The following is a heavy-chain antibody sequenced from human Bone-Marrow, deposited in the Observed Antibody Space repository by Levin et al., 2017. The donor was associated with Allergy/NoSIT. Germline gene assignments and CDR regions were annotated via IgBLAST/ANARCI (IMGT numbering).Heavy chain of an antibody. CDR2: IYWSDEK. CDR1: GFSLSRPEGA. V-gene: IGHV2-5*01. Sequence: KSSGPTLVKPTQTLTLTCTFSGFSLSRPEGAVAWIRQPPGKALEWLSHIYWSDEKQFSPSLRNRLTITKDTSKNQVLLTMTNMDPVDTATYYCAHRPEGYSPFGYWGQGTLVTVSS. CDR3: AHRPEGYSPFGY. J-gene: IGHJ4*02. D-gene: IGHD3-22*01.